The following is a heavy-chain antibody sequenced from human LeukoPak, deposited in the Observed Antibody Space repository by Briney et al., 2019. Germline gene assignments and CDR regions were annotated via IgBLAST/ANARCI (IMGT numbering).Heavy chain of an antibody. V-gene: IGHV1-2*06. CDR1: GYTFTGYY. D-gene: IGHD2-15*01. CDR3: ARDRDGGEN. J-gene: IGHJ4*02. Sequence: ASVKVSCTASGYTFTGYYMPWVRQAPGQGLEWMGRINPNSGGTTYAQKFQGRVTMTRDTSISTAYMELSRLRPDDTAVYYCARDRDGGENWGQRTLVTVSS. CDR2: INPNSGGT.